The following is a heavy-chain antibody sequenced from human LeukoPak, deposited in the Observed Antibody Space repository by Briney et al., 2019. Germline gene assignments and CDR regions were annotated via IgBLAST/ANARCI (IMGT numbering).Heavy chain of an antibody. D-gene: IGHD1-14*01. J-gene: IGHJ4*02. CDR1: GYTFTGYY. CDR3: ARVLTRKSFNFDY. Sequence: ASVKVSCKASGYTFTGYYMHWVLQAPGQGLEWMGWINPNSGGTNYAQKFQGRVTMTRDTSISTAYMELSRLRSDDTAVYYCARVLTRKSFNFDYWGQGTLVTVSS. CDR2: INPNSGGT. V-gene: IGHV1-2*02.